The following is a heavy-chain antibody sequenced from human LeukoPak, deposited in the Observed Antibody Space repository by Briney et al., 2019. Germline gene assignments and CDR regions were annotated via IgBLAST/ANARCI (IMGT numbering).Heavy chain of an antibody. V-gene: IGHV1-69*13. J-gene: IGHJ6*02. CDR3: ARAPDDYDSSGYYQDYYYGMDV. CDR2: IIPIFGTA. D-gene: IGHD3-22*01. Sequence: SVKVSCKASGGTFSSYAISWVRQAPGQGLEWMGGIIPIFGTANYAQKFQGRVTITADESTSTAYMELSSLRSEDTAVYYCARAPDDYDSSGYYQDYYYGMDVWGQGTTVTVSS. CDR1: GGTFSSYA.